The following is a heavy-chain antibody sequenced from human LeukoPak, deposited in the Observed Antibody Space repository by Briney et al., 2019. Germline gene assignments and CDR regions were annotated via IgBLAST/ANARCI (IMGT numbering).Heavy chain of an antibody. J-gene: IGHJ6*03. CDR1: GGSISSGGYY. V-gene: IGHV4-31*03. CDR2: IYYGGST. Sequence: PSQTLSLTCTVSGGSISSGGYYWTWIRQHPGKGLEWIGYIYYGGSTYYNPSLKSRVTISVDTSKNQFSLQLNSETTADTAVYYCARVAGSAKKHTYYYYYMDVWGKGTTVTVSS. CDR3: ARVAGSAKKHTYYYYYMDV.